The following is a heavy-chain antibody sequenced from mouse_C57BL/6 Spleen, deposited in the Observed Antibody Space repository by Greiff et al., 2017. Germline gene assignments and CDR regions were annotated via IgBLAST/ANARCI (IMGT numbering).Heavy chain of an antibody. D-gene: IGHD2-4*01. CDR3: ARGYDYDVGGYYAMDY. Sequence: EVKVEESGGGLVKPGGSLKLSCAASGFTFSDYGMHWVRQAPEKGLEWVAYISSGSSTIYYADTVKGRFTIARDNAKNTLFLQMTSLRSEDTAMYYCARGYDYDVGGYYAMDYWGQGTSVTVSS. J-gene: IGHJ4*01. CDR1: GFTFSDYG. CDR2: ISSGSSTI. V-gene: IGHV5-17*01.